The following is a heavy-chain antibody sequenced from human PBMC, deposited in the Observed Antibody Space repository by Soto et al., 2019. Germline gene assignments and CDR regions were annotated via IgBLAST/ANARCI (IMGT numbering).Heavy chain of an antibody. Sequence: ASVKVSCKASGYTFTSYYIHWGRQAPGQGLECMGIINPSGGSTSYAQKFQGRVTMTRDTSTSTVYMELSSLRSEDTAVYYCARDYQYYDSSGYPLYYYGMDVWGQGTTVTVSS. CDR2: INPSGGST. V-gene: IGHV1-46*01. D-gene: IGHD3-22*01. J-gene: IGHJ6*02. CDR1: GYTFTSYY. CDR3: ARDYQYYDSSGYPLYYYGMDV.